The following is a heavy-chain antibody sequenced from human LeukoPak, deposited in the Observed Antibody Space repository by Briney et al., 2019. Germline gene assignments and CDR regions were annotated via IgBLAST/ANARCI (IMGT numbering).Heavy chain of an antibody. CDR2: INHSGST. CDR1: GGSFSGYY. Sequence: PSETLSLTCAVYGGSFSGYYCSWIRQPPGKGLEWIGEINHSGSTDYNPSLKSRVTISVDTSKNQFSLKLSSVTAADTAVYYCARRNLVASDPWGQRTLVTVSS. V-gene: IGHV4-34*01. J-gene: IGHJ5*02. CDR3: ARRNLVASDP.